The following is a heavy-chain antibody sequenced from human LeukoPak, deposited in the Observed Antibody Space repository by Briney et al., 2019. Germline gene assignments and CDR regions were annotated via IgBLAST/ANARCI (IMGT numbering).Heavy chain of an antibody. J-gene: IGHJ4*02. CDR2: ISYDGSNK. CDR3: AKDFWVQDYYGSASSAFDY. CDR1: GFTFSNYG. V-gene: IGHV3-30*18. D-gene: IGHD3-10*01. Sequence: GGSLRLSCAASGFTFSNYGMHWVRQAPGKGLEWVAVISYDGSNKYYADSVKGRFTISRDNSKNTLYLQMNSLRAEDTAVYYCAKDFWVQDYYGSASSAFDYWGQGTLVTVSS.